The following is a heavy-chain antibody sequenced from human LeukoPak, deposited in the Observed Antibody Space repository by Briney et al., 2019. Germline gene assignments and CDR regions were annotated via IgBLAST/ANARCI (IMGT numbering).Heavy chain of an antibody. CDR3: ARAKGIAAAGPHFDY. V-gene: IGHV1-69*05. CDR2: IIPIFGTA. CDR1: GGTFSSYA. D-gene: IGHD6-13*01. J-gene: IGHJ4*02. Sequence: VASVKVSCKASGGTFSSYAISWVRQAPGQGLEWMGGIIPIFGTANYAQKFQGRVTITTDESTSTAYMELSSLRSEDTAVYYCARAKGIAAAGPHFDYWGQGTLVTVSS.